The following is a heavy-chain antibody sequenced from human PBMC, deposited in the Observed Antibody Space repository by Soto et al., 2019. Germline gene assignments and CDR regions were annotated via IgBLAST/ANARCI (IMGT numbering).Heavy chain of an antibody. CDR1: GGTFSSYA. Sequence: QVQLVQSGAEVKKPGSSVKVSCKASGGTFSSYAISWVRQAPGQGLEWMGGIIPIFGTANYAQKFQGRVTITADESTSTAYRELSSLRSEDTAVYYCARARSSGSYLHLDYWGQGTLVTVSS. J-gene: IGHJ4*02. CDR2: IIPIFGTA. D-gene: IGHD1-26*01. CDR3: ARARSSGSYLHLDY. V-gene: IGHV1-69*12.